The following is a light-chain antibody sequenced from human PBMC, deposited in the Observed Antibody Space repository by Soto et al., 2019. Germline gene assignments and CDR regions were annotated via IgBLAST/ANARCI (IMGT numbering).Light chain of an antibody. V-gene: IGKV3-15*01. Sequence: EIVMTQSSVTLSVLSRAIVTLSWSASQSVNGFLDWFQHKSGQAPRLVLKRIFIRAIGVPARFSGSGSGTEFTLTISSLQSEDFAVYYCQQYNSWPLTFGRGTKVDIK. CDR1: QSVNGF. CDR2: RIF. J-gene: IGKJ4*01. CDR3: QQYNSWPLT.